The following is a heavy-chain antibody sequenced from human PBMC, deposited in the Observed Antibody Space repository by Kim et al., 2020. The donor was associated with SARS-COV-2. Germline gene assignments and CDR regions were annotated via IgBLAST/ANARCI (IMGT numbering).Heavy chain of an antibody. CDR1: GGSISSGGYY. CDR2: IYYSGST. D-gene: IGHD3-10*01. V-gene: IGHV4-31*03. J-gene: IGHJ6*02. Sequence: SETLSLTCTVSGGSISSGGYYWSWIRQHPGKGLEWIGYIYYSGSTYYNPSLKSRVTISVDTSKNQFSLKLSSVTAADTAVYYCASSQEGSGVYGMDVWGPGTTVTVSS. CDR3: ASSQEGSGVYGMDV.